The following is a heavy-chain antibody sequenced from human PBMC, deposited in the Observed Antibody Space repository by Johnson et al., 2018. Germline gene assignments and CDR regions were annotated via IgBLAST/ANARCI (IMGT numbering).Heavy chain of an antibody. J-gene: IGHJ6*03. CDR1: GYTFTSYD. CDR3: ARGDWRRGDYYSDYRGV. V-gene: IGHV1-8*01. CDR2: MNPNSGNT. Sequence: QVQLVQSGAEVKKPGASVKVSCKASGYTFTSYDINWVRQATGQGLEWMGWMNPNSGNTGYAQKFQGRVTMTRNPSISTAYMELSSLRSEDTAGYYCARGDWRRGDYYSDYRGVWGKWTTVTVSS. D-gene: IGHD1-26*01.